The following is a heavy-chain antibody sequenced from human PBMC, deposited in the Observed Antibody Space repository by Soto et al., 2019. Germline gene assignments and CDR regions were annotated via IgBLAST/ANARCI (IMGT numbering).Heavy chain of an antibody. CDR3: AREMASGYSRTWFDP. D-gene: IGHD2-15*01. V-gene: IGHV1-69*06. Sequence: QAHLVQSGAEVKKPGSSVKVSCRASGGIGSNYAISWVRQAPGQGLEWMGGIVPKFGTANYAQRFKGRVTISVDKSTNSVYMELTSLTSQDTAIYYCAREMASGYSRTWFDPWGQGTLVTVSS. J-gene: IGHJ5*02. CDR2: IVPKFGTA. CDR1: GGIGSNYA.